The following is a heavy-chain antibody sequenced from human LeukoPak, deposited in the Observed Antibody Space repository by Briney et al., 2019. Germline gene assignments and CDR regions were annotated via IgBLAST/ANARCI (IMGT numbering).Heavy chain of an antibody. CDR1: GGSIDSTNW. D-gene: IGHD5-18*01. V-gene: IGHV4/OR15-8*01. Sequence: SETLSLTCDVSGGSIDSTNWWNWVRQPPGKGLAWIGEIHHDGRINYNPSLKSRVTISVDTSKNQFSLKLSSVTAADTAVYYCARAWIQLWAPFDYWGQGTLVTVSS. J-gene: IGHJ4*02. CDR2: IHHDGRI. CDR3: ARAWIQLWAPFDY.